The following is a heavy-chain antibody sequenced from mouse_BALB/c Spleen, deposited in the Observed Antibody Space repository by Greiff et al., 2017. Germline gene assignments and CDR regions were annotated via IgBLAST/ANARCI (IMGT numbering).Heavy chain of an antibody. CDR2: IDPANGNT. D-gene: IGHD2-1*01. CDR3: ALYYGNYYAMDY. J-gene: IGHJ4*01. CDR1: GFNIKDTY. Sequence: VQLKQSGAELVKPGASVKLSCTASGFNIKDTYMHWVKQRPEQGLEWIGRIDPANGNTKYDPKFQGKATITADTSSNTAYLQLSSLTSEDTAVYYCALYYGNYYAMDYWGQGTSVTVSS. V-gene: IGHV14-3*02.